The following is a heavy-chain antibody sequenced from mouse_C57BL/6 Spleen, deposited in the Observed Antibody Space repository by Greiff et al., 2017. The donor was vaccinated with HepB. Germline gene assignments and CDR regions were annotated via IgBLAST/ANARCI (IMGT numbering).Heavy chain of an antibody. CDR1: GYTFTSYW. D-gene: IGHD1-1*01. CDR3: ARYGRPHWYFDV. V-gene: IGHV1-53*01. J-gene: IGHJ1*03. Sequence: QVQLQQPGTDLVKPGASVKLSCNTSGYTFTSYWLHWVKQRPGQGLGWIVNINPSNGGTNYNEKFKSTATLTVDKSSSTAYMQLSSLTSEDSAVYYCARYGRPHWYFDVWGTGTTVTVSS. CDR2: INPSNGGT.